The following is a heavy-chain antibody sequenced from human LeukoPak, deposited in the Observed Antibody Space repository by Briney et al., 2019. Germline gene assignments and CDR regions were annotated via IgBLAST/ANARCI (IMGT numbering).Heavy chain of an antibody. CDR2: VYYSGST. Sequence: SETLSLTCTVSGGSISTNSYYWGWIRQPPGTGLEWIGSVYYSGSTHYNPSLKSRVTVSVDTSKNQFSLKLSSVTAADTAVYYCARHLGDVVVVAATHTAFDYWGQGTLVTVSS. D-gene: IGHD2-15*01. J-gene: IGHJ4*02. CDR1: GGSISTNSYY. V-gene: IGHV4-39*01. CDR3: ARHLGDVVVVAATHTAFDY.